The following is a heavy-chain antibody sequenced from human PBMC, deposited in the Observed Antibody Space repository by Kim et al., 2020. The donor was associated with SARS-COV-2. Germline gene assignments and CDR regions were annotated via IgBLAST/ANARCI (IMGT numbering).Heavy chain of an antibody. D-gene: IGHD3-3*01. CDR3: ARDVFLEWFDY. J-gene: IGHJ4*02. V-gene: IGHV3-30*01. Sequence: KYYADSVKGRFTISSDNSKNTLYLQMNSRRAEDTAVYYCARDVFLEWFDYWGQGTLVTVSS. CDR2: K.